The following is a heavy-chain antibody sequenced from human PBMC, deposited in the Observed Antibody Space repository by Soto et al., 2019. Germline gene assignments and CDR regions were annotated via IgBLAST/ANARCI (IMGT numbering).Heavy chain of an antibody. CDR2: IIPIFGTA. CDR1: GYTLTELS. Sequence: GASVKVFCKVSGYTLTELSLHWVRQAPGQGLEWMGGIIPIFGTANYAQKFQGRVTITADESTSTAYMELSSLRSEDTAVYYCASWIRDGSGSYSAVSYYFDYWGQGTLVTVSS. V-gene: IGHV1-69*13. J-gene: IGHJ4*02. D-gene: IGHD3-10*01. CDR3: ASWIRDGSGSYSAVSYYFDY.